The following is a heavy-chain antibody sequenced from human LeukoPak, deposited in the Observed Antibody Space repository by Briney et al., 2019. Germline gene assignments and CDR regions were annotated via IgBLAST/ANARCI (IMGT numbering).Heavy chain of an antibody. CDR3: ASSSWSGSYFDY. CDR2: IFYSESA. D-gene: IGHD6-13*01. Sequence: SETLSLTCAVSGYSVSSGYYWGWIRQPPGKGLEWIGSIFYSESAYHNPSLRSRVTISLDTSKSQFSLNLRSATAADTAVYYCASSSWSGSYFDYWGQGTLVTVSS. J-gene: IGHJ4*02. V-gene: IGHV4-38-2*01. CDR1: GYSVSSGYY.